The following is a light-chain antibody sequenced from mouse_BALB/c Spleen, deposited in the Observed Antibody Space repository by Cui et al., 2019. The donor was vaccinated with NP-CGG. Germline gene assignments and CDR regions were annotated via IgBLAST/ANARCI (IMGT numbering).Light chain of an antibody. CDR3: ALWYSNHWV. Sequence: QAVGTKESALTTSPGETVTLTCRSSTGAVTTSNYANWVQEKPDHFFTGLISGTNNRAPGVPARFSGSLIGDKAALTITGAQTEDEAIYFCALWYSNHWVFGGGTKLTVL. V-gene: IGLV1*01. CDR2: GTN. CDR1: TGAVTTSNY. J-gene: IGLJ1*01.